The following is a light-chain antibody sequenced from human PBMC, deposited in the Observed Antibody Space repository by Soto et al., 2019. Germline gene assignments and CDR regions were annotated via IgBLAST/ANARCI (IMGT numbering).Light chain of an antibody. V-gene: IGKV1-39*01. CDR1: QSISGY. CDR3: QKSYSTST. J-gene: IGKJ5*01. Sequence: DIQMTQSPSSLSASVGDRVTITCRASQSISGYLNWYQQKPGKAPKLLIYAASSLQSGVPSRFSGSGSGTDFTLTISSLQPEDFATYYCQKSYSTSTFGQGTRLEIK. CDR2: AAS.